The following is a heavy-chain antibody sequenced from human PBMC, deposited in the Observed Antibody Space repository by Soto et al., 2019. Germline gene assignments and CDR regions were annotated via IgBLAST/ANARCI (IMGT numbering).Heavy chain of an antibody. J-gene: IGHJ5*02. CDR3: ARSNSGYYKWFDP. CDR1: GGSISSSTYY. V-gene: IGHV4-39*01. CDR2: IYYSGST. D-gene: IGHD3-22*01. Sequence: PSETLSLTCTVSGGSISSSTYYWGWIRQPPGKGLEWIANIYYSGSTYYNPSLKSRVTISVDTSKNQFSLKLNSVTAADTAVYYCARSNSGYYKWFDPWGQGTRVPVS.